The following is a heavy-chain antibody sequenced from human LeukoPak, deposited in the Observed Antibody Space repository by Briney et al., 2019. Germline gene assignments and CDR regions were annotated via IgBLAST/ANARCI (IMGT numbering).Heavy chain of an antibody. V-gene: IGHV4-4*07. J-gene: IGHJ5*02. Sequence: SETLSLTCTVSGGSISSYYWSCIRQPAGKGLEWIGRIYTSGSTNYNPSLKSRVTISVDTSKNQFSLKLSSVTAADTAVYYCARVPTTDFWSGYHPSGWFDPWGQGTLVTVSS. CDR3: ARVPTTDFWSGYHPSGWFDP. CDR2: IYTSGST. D-gene: IGHD3-3*01. CDR1: GGSISSYY.